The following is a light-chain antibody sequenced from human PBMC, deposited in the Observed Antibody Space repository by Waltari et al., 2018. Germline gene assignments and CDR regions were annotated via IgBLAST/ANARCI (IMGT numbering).Light chain of an antibody. Sequence: EIVLTQSPGTLSLSPGERGTLSCRASQSVSSSYLAWYQQKPGQSPRLLIYAASSRATGIPDRFSGSGSGTDFTLTISRLEPEDFAVYYCQQTYSTPRTFGQGTKVEVK. V-gene: IGKV3-20*01. CDR1: QSVSSSY. J-gene: IGKJ1*01. CDR2: AAS. CDR3: QQTYSTPRT.